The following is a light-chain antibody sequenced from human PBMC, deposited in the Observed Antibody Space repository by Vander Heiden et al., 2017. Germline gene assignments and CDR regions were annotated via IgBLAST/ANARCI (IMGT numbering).Light chain of an antibody. J-gene: IGLJ3*02. CDR2: GNS. V-gene: IGLV1-40*01. CDR1: RSNIGAGYD. Sequence: QSVPTQPPSVPGAPGQRVTISCTGSRSNIGAGYDVHWYQQLPGTAPKLLIYGNSNRPSGVPDRFSGSKSGTSASLAITGLQAEDEADYYCQSYDSSLSGSRVFGGGTKLTVL. CDR3: QSYDSSLSGSRV.